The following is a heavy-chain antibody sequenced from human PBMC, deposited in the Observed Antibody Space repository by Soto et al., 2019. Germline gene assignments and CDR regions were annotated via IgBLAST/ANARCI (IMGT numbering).Heavy chain of an antibody. CDR1: GFTFSSYS. J-gene: IGHJ4*02. CDR3: ARLTDYGVYLDY. V-gene: IGHV3-21*01. CDR2: ISSSSSYI. Sequence: EVQLVESGGGLVKPGGSLRLSCAASGFTFSSYSMNWVRQAPGKGLEWVSSISSSSSYIYYADSVKGRFTISRDNAKNSLYLQMNSLRAEDTAVYYCARLTDYGVYLDYWGQGTLVTVSS. D-gene: IGHD4-17*01.